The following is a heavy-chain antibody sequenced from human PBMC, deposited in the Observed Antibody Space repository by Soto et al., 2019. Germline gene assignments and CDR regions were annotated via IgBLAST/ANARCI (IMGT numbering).Heavy chain of an antibody. D-gene: IGHD3-10*01. Sequence: EVQLLESGGGLVQPGGSLRLSCAASGFPFIKYGMAWVRQAPGKGLEWVSSISGSGGETHYADSVRGRFTISRDNSGNTMDLEMISLRDDDTAVYYCARPYTYGSGSYYSAFDMWGQGTVVTVSS. CDR3: ARPYTYGSGSYYSAFDM. J-gene: IGHJ3*02. CDR2: ISGSGGET. V-gene: IGHV3-23*01. CDR1: GFPFIKYG.